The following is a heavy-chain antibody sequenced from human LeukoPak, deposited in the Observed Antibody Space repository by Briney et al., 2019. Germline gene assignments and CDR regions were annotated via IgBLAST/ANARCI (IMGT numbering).Heavy chain of an antibody. CDR1: GFTFSSYS. J-gene: IGHJ4*02. Sequence: PGGSLRLSCAASGFTFSSYSMNWVRQAPGKGLEWVSGISWNSGSIGYADSVKGRFTISRDNAKNSLYLQMNSLRAEDTALYYCAKDTHSSGLFGYWGQGTLVTVSS. D-gene: IGHD6-19*01. V-gene: IGHV3-9*01. CDR2: ISWNSGSI. CDR3: AKDTHSSGLFGY.